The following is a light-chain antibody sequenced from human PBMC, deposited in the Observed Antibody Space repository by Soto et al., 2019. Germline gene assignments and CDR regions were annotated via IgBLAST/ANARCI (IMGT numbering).Light chain of an antibody. Sequence: DIQMTQSPSTLSASLGDTVTITCRASQTINSWLAWYQQKPGKAPKLLIYKASSLESGVPSRFSGSGSGTEFTLTISSLQPDDFATYYCQQDNSYLRTFGQGTKVDIK. CDR3: QQDNSYLRT. CDR2: KAS. V-gene: IGKV1-5*03. CDR1: QTINSW. J-gene: IGKJ1*01.